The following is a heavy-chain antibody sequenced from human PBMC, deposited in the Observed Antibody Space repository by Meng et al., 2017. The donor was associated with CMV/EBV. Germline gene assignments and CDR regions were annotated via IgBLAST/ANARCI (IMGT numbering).Heavy chain of an antibody. CDR3: AKEYSSSSTAYYYYGMDV. CDR1: GGTFSSYA. Sequence: SVKVSCKASGGTFSSYAISWVRQAPGQGLEWMGGIIPIFGTANYAQKFQGRVTITTDESTSTAYMELSSLRSEDTAVYYCAKEYSSSSTAYYYYGMDVWGQGTTVTVSS. CDR2: IIPIFGTA. D-gene: IGHD6-6*01. V-gene: IGHV1-69*05. J-gene: IGHJ6*02.